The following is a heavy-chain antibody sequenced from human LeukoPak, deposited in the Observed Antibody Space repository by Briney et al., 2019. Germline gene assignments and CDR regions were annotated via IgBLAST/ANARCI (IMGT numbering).Heavy chain of an antibody. CDR3: ARDSIVYDFWSGYQHWFDH. CDR1: GGSISSYY. CDR2: IYYSGST. Sequence: SETLSLTCTVSGGSISSYYWSWIRQPPGKGLEWIGYIYYSGSTNYNPSLNSRVTISVDTSKNQFSLKLSSVTAADTAVYYCARDSIVYDFWSGYQHWFDHWGQGTLVTVSS. V-gene: IGHV4-59*01. D-gene: IGHD3-3*01. J-gene: IGHJ5*02.